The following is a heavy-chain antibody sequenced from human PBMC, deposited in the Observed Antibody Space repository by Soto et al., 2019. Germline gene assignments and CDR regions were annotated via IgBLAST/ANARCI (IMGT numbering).Heavy chain of an antibody. CDR1: GYTFTSYY. V-gene: IGHV1-46*03. Sequence: ASVKVSCKASGYTFTSYYMHWVRQAPGQGLEWMGIINPSGGSTSNDQKFQGRVTMTRDTSTSTVYMELSSLRSEDTAVYYCARDPVWFGELLSSGYMDVWGKGTTVTVS. J-gene: IGHJ6*03. CDR2: INPSGGST. CDR3: ARDPVWFGELLSSGYMDV. D-gene: IGHD3-10*01.